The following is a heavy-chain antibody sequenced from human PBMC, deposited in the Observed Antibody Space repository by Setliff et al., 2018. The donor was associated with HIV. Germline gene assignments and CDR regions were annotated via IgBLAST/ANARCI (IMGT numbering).Heavy chain of an antibody. Sequence: TGGSLRLSCTASGFTFSGFAMNWVRQAPGKGLEWVSYISRSSNYINYADSVKGRFTISRDNAKNSLYLQMSSLRAEDTAVYYCARDPSAGANLYYYVDVWGKGTTVTVSS. CDR2: ISRSSNYI. D-gene: IGHD1-26*01. CDR1: GFTFSGFA. J-gene: IGHJ6*03. V-gene: IGHV3-21*05. CDR3: ARDPSAGANLYYYVDV.